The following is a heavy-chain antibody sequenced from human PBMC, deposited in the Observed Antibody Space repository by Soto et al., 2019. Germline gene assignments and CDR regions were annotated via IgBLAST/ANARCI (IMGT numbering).Heavy chain of an antibody. CDR3: ANFYDSSGYYPNDAFDI. CDR2: ISAYNGNT. Sequence: ATVKVSCKASGYTFTSYGISWVRQAPGQGLEWMGWISAYNGNTNYAQKLQGRVTMTTDTSTSTAYMELRSLRSDDTAVYYCANFYDSSGYYPNDAFDIWGQGTMVTVSS. J-gene: IGHJ3*02. CDR1: GYTFTSYG. D-gene: IGHD3-22*01. V-gene: IGHV1-18*01.